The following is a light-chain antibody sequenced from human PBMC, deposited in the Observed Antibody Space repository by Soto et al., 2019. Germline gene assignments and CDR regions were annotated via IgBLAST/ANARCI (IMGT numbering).Light chain of an antibody. CDR3: QERSNWPPVT. CDR1: QSVSSY. Sequence: EIVLTHSPATLSLSPVERGTRSCRASQSVSSYLAWYQQKPGQAPRLLIYDASNRATGIPARFSGSGSGTDFTLTISSLEPEDFAVYYCQERSNWPPVTFGGGTKVEIK. V-gene: IGKV3-11*01. CDR2: DAS. J-gene: IGKJ4*01.